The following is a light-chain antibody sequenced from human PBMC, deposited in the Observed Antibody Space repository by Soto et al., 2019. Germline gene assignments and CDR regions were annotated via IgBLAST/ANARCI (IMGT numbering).Light chain of an antibody. Sequence: EIVLTQSPATLSLSPGERATLSCRASQSVSSYLAWYQQKPGQAPRLLIYDASNRATGIPARFSGSGSGTDFPLTISSLAPDDFAVYYCQQRSDCPSTFGGGTKVQIK. CDR2: DAS. J-gene: IGKJ4*01. CDR3: QQRSDCPST. CDR1: QSVSSY. V-gene: IGKV3-11*01.